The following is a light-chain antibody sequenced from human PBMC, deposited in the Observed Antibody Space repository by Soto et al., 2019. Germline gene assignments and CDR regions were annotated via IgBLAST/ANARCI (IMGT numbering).Light chain of an antibody. CDR1: STIYTW. Sequence: DIQLPQSPSTLSASVGDRVTITCRASSTIYTWLAWYQQKPGKPPQLLIYAAARLQSGVPSTISGSRSGTEFTLTINRLPPDDFATYYCHQYRTYPWTFGQGTKV. CDR2: AAA. CDR3: HQYRTYPWT. V-gene: IGKV1-5*01. J-gene: IGKJ1*01.